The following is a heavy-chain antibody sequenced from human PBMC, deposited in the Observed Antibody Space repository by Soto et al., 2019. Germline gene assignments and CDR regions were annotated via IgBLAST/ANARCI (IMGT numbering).Heavy chain of an antibody. Sequence: GGSLRLSCAASGFSFSAYPMHWVRQAPGRGLEWAAVISYDGSTKYYADSVKGRFTISRDNSKNTLYLQMNSVRAEDTAVXYXARKFTSSGYDYLWFDPWGQGTLVTVSS. D-gene: IGHD5-12*01. CDR2: ISYDGSTK. J-gene: IGHJ5*02. CDR3: ARKFTSSGYDYLWFDP. CDR1: GFSFSAYP. V-gene: IGHV3-30-3*01.